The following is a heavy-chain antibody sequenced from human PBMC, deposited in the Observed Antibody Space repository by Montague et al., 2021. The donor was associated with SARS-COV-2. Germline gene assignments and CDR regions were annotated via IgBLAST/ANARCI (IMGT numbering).Heavy chain of an antibody. V-gene: IGHV1-18*01. CDR1: GYTFRSFG. D-gene: IGHD1-20*01. CDR3: ARCWLTGTAYHDY. Sequence: SVKVSCKASGYTFRSFGVSLVRQASGQGLEWMGWISGYKGDTKTSRQFQGRLTMATDTSTSTVYMELRILRSDDSAVYYCARCWLTGTAYHDYWGQGTLVTVTS. J-gene: IGHJ4*02. CDR2: ISGYKGDT.